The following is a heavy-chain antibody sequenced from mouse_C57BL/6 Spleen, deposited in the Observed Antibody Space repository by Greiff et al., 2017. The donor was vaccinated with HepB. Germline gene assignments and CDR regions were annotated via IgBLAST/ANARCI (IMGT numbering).Heavy chain of an antibody. CDR2: IHPNSGST. CDR3: AREGYYYGSSYVRDY. V-gene: IGHV1-64*01. Sequence: VQLQQPGAELVKPGASVKLSCKASGYTFTSYWMHWVKQRPGQGLEWIGMIHPNSGSTNYNEKFKSKATLTVDKSSSTAYMQLSSLTSEDSAVYYCAREGYYYGSSYVRDYWGQGTTLTVSS. D-gene: IGHD1-1*01. CDR1: GYTFTSYW. J-gene: IGHJ2*01.